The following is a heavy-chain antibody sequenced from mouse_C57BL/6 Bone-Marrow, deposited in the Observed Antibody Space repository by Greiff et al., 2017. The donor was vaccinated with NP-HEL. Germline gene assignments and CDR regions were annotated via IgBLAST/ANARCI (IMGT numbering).Heavy chain of an antibody. J-gene: IGHJ4*01. CDR3: AREELYDYYDEGYYYAMDY. CDR2: INPYNGGT. V-gene: IGHV1-19*01. Sequence: VQLQQSGPVLVKPGASVKMSCKASGYTFTDYYMNWVKQSHGKSLEWIGVINPYNGGTSYNQKFKGKATLTVDKSSSTAYMELNSLTSEDSEVYYFAREELYDYYDEGYYYAMDYGCQGTSVTVSA. D-gene: IGHD2-4*01. CDR1: GYTFTDYY.